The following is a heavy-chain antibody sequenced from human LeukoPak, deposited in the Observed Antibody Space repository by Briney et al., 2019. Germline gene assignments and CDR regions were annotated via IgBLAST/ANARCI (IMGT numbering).Heavy chain of an antibody. CDR2: ISGSGGST. CDR1: GFTFSSYA. D-gene: IGHD6-6*01. CDR3: AKSLLNEYSSSEN. V-gene: IGHV3-23*01. Sequence: GGSLRLSCAASGFTFSSYAMSWVRQAPGKGLEWVSAISGSGGSTYYADSVKGRFTISRGNSKNTLYLQMNSLRAEGTAVYYCAKSLLNEYSSSENWGQGTLVTVSS. J-gene: IGHJ4*02.